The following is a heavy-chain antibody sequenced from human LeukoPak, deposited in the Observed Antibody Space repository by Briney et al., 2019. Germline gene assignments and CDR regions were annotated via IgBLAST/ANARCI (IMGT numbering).Heavy chain of an antibody. V-gene: IGHV3-64*01. CDR1: VLTFNRCD. CDR3: AREVYAGNCFEP. CDR2: INGDGDSK. D-gene: IGHD3-16*01. Sequence: GGPLTLPCTPSVLTFNRCDIHWVPHSPEKGLEYGAAINGDGDSKYYVNSVKDRFTITRDNSKNTLYLQMGSVKSGDMAEYYCAREVYAGNCFEPWGQGTLVTVSS. J-gene: IGHJ5*02.